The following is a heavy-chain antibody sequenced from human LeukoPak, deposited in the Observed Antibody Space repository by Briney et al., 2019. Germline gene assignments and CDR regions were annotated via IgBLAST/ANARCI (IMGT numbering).Heavy chain of an antibody. CDR1: GFTFSSYS. Sequence: GGSLRLSCAASGFTFSSYSMNWVRQAPGKGLEWVSSISSSRSYIYYADSVKGRFTISRDNAKNSLYLQMNSLRAEDTALYYCAKDIAVAGTGFDYWGQGTLVTVSS. V-gene: IGHV3-21*04. D-gene: IGHD6-19*01. J-gene: IGHJ4*02. CDR3: AKDIAVAGTGFDY. CDR2: ISSSRSYI.